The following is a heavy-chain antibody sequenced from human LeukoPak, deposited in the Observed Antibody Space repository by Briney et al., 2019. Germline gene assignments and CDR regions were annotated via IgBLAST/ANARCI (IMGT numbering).Heavy chain of an antibody. CDR3: ARLQDYYDSSGYYYYFDY. V-gene: IGHV4-59*08. CDR2: IYYSGST. Sequence: SETLSLTCTVSGGSISSYYWSWIRQPPGKGLEWIGYIYYSGSTNYNPSLKSRVTISVDTFKNQFSLKLSSVTAADTAVYYCARLQDYYDSSGYYYYFDYWGQGTLVTVSS. CDR1: GGSISSYY. D-gene: IGHD3-22*01. J-gene: IGHJ4*02.